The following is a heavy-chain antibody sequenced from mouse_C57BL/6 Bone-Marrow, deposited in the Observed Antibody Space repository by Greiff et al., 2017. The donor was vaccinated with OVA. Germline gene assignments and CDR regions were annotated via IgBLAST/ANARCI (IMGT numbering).Heavy chain of an antibody. CDR1: GYTFTDYY. V-gene: IGHV1-26*01. D-gene: IGHD1-1*01. J-gene: IGHJ2*01. CDR2: INPNNGGT. Sequence: VQLQQPGAELVKPGASVKVSCNASGYTFTDYYMNWVKQSHGKSLEWIGDINPNNGGTSYNQKFKGKATLTVDKSSSTAYMELRSLTSEDSAVYYCARLRYFEYWGKGTTLTVSS. CDR3: ARLRYFEY.